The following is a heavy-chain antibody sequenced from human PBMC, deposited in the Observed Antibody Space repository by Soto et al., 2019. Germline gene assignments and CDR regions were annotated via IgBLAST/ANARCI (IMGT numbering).Heavy chain of an antibody. D-gene: IGHD6-6*01. J-gene: IGHJ5*02. CDR3: ARGRTARNWFDP. CDR1: GGSVSSGSYY. V-gene: IGHV4-61*01. CDR2: IYYSGST. Sequence: SETLSLTCTVCGGSVSSGSYYWSWIRQPPGKGLEWIGYIYYSGSTNYNPSLKSRVTISVDTSKNQFSLKLSSVTAADTAVYYCARGRTARNWFDPWGQGTLVTVS.